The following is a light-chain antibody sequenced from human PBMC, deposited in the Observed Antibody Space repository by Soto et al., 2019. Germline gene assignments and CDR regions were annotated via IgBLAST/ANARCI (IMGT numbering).Light chain of an antibody. J-gene: IGLJ1*01. CDR1: SSDVGGYNY. CDR3: TSYAGGNNV. CDR2: EVN. V-gene: IGLV2-8*01. Sequence: QPVLTQPPSASGSPGQSVSSSCTGTSSDVGGYNYVSWYQQHPGKVPKLIIYEVNKRPSGVPDRFSGSKSGNTASLTVTGLQAEDEADYYCTSYAGGNNVFGTGTKVTVL.